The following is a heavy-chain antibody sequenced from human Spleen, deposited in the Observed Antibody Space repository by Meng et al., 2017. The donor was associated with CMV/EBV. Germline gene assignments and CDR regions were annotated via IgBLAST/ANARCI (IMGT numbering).Heavy chain of an antibody. Sequence: GGSLRLSCVGSGFTFSAYAIHWVRQAPGKGLEWVSTVYSGGSTLYADSVKGRFTISRDNSKNTLYLQMNTLRAEDTAVYYCARSAMYSNSDAFDIWGQGTLVTVSS. CDR1: GFTFSAYA. V-gene: IGHV3-NL1*01. CDR2: VYSGGST. J-gene: IGHJ3*02. CDR3: ARSAMYSNSDAFDI. D-gene: IGHD6-6*01.